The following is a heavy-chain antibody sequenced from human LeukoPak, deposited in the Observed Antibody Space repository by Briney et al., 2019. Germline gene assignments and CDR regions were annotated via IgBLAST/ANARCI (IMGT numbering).Heavy chain of an antibody. CDR3: AKEMVVAAALDY. V-gene: IGHV3-43*01. CDR1: GFTFDDYT. CDR2: ISWDGGTT. D-gene: IGHD2-15*01. J-gene: IGHJ4*02. Sequence: GGSLRLSCAASGFTFDDYTMYWVRQAPGKGLEWVSLISWDGGTTYYADSVRGRFTISRDNSKNSLYLQMNSLRTEDTALYYCAKEMVVAAALDYWGQGTRVTVSS.